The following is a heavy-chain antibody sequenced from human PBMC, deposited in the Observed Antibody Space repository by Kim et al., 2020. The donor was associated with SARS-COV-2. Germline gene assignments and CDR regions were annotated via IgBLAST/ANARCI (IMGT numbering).Heavy chain of an antibody. J-gene: IGHJ6*02. CDR1: GFTFSSYA. Sequence: GGSLRLSCAASGFTFSSYAMSWVRQAPGKGLEWVSAISGSGGSTYYADSVKGRFTISRDNSKNTLYLQMNSLRAEDTAVYYCAKARTTMIVVVTTTGYYYGMDVWSQGTTVTASS. CDR2: ISGSGGST. CDR3: AKARTTMIVVVTTTGYYYGMDV. D-gene: IGHD3-22*01. V-gene: IGHV3-23*01.